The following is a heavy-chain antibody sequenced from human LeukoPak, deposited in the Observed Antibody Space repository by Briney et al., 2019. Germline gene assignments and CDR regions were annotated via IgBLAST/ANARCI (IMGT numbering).Heavy chain of an antibody. CDR3: ARYYYGSGTYYFDY. V-gene: IGHV4-34*01. J-gene: IGHJ4*02. CDR2: INHSGST. Sequence: SETLSLTCAVYGGSFSGYYWSWIRQPPGKGLEWIGEINHSGSTNYNPSLKSRVTISVDTSKNQFSLKLSSVTAADTAVYYCARYYYGSGTYYFDYWGQGTLVTVSS. CDR1: GGSFSGYY. D-gene: IGHD3-10*01.